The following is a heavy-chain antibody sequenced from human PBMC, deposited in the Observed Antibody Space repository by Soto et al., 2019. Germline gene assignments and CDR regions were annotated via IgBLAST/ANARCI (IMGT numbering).Heavy chain of an antibody. CDR3: ANLPEVVPAGFFDY. Sequence: PGGSLRLSCAASGFTFSSYGMHWVRQAPGKGLEWVSAISGSGGSTYYADSVKGRFTISRDNSKNTLYLQMNSLRAEDTAVYYCANLPEVVPAGFFDYWGQGTLVTVSS. J-gene: IGHJ4*02. V-gene: IGHV3-23*01. CDR2: ISGSGGST. CDR1: GFTFSSYG. D-gene: IGHD2-2*01.